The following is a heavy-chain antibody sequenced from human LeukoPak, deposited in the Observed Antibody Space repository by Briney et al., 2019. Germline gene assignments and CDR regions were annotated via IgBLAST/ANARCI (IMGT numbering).Heavy chain of an antibody. V-gene: IGHV3-48*01. Sequence: GGSLRLSCAVAGFTFSSDNMHWVRQAPGKGLEWVSYISSSSSTMYYADSVKGRFTISRDNAKNSLYLQMNSLRAEDTAVYYCARSWYGDYGPSAFDIWGQGTMVTVSS. J-gene: IGHJ3*02. D-gene: IGHD4-17*01. CDR3: ARSWYGDYGPSAFDI. CDR2: ISSSSSTM. CDR1: GFTFSSDN.